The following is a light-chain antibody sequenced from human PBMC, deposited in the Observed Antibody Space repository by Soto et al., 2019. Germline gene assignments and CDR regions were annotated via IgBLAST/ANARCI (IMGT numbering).Light chain of an antibody. Sequence: QAVVSQPPSASGTPGQRGAISCSGSSSNIGRNTVNWYQQLPGTAPKLLIYDNNRRPSGVPDRFSGSKSGTSASLAISGLQSEDEADYYCAAWDDSLTGLNVFGTGTKLTVL. V-gene: IGLV1-44*01. J-gene: IGLJ1*01. CDR1: SSNIGRNT. CDR3: AAWDDSLTGLNV. CDR2: DNN.